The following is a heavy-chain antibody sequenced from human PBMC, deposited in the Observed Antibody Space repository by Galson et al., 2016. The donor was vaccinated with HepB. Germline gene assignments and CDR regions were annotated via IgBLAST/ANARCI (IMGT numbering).Heavy chain of an antibody. V-gene: IGHV4-30-2*01. J-gene: IGHJ4*02. Sequence: TLSLTCTVSGGSISSGGYSWSWLRQPPGKGLEWIGYIFHSGSTYYNPSLKSRVTISVDRSKNQFSLNLSSVTAAATAVDYCASGVHYDTSKLDYWGQGTLVTVSS. D-gene: IGHD3-22*01. CDR2: IFHSGST. CDR3: ASGVHYDTSKLDY. CDR1: GGSISSGGYS.